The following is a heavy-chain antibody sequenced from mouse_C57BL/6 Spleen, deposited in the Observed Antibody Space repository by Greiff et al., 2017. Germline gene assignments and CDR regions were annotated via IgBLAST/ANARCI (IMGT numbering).Heavy chain of an antibody. V-gene: IGHV5-16*01. Sequence: EVQLVESEGGLVQPGSSMKLSCTASGFTFSDYYMAWVRQVPEKGLEWVANINYDGSSTYYLDSLKSRFIISRDNAKNILYLQMSSLKSEDTATYYCARSSTIVTTSWYFDVWGTGTTVTVSS. CDR1: GFTFSDYY. CDR2: INYDGSST. D-gene: IGHD2-5*01. CDR3: ARSSTIVTTSWYFDV. J-gene: IGHJ1*03.